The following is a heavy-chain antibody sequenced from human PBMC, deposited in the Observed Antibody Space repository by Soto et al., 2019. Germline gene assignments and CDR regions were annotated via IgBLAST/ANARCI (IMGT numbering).Heavy chain of an antibody. Sequence: SGGSLRLSCAASGFTFSNFDMHWVRQVTGKGLEWVSGIGTAGDPYYPGSVKGRFAVSRENAKKSLYLQMNSLSAGDTAVYYCARAPQDYRDYVSYAMDVWGQGTTVTVSS. V-gene: IGHV3-13*05. D-gene: IGHD4-17*01. CDR3: ARAPQDYRDYVSYAMDV. CDR2: IGTAGDP. J-gene: IGHJ6*02. CDR1: GFTFSNFD.